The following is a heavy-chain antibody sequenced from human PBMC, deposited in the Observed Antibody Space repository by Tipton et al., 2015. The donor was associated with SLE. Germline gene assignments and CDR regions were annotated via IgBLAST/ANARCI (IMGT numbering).Heavy chain of an antibody. CDR1: GFSLSHYA. CDR2: KSSSGGNT. Sequence: SLRLSCKASGFSLSHYAMGWVRQAPGKGLEWVSAKSSSGGNTYYTDSVQGRFLMSADSSDNTLYLQMNSLRADDAAVYYCARGFGGWLYYFDYWGQGALVTVSS. J-gene: IGHJ4*02. V-gene: IGHV3-23*01. CDR3: ARGFGGWLYYFDY. D-gene: IGHD6-19*01.